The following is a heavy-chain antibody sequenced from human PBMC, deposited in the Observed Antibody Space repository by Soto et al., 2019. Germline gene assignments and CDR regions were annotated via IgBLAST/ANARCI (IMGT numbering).Heavy chain of an antibody. V-gene: IGHV4-4*02. CDR3: ATAYYGSGSNNWFDP. D-gene: IGHD3-10*01. CDR2: IYHSGST. J-gene: IGHJ5*02. Sequence: SETLSLTCAVSGGSISSSNWWSWVRQPPGKGLEWIGEIYHSGSTNYNPSLKSRVTISVDKSKNQFSLKLSSVTAADTAVYYCATAYYGSGSNNWFDPWGQGTLVTVSS. CDR1: GGSISSSNW.